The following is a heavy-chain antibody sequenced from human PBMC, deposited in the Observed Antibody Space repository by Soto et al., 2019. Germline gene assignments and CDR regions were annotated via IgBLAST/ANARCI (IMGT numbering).Heavy chain of an antibody. J-gene: IGHJ4*01. CDR3: ARGEQYSGRIFDY. D-gene: IGHD1-26*01. CDR2: TYYRSKWYY. CDR1: GDSVSSNSAG. V-gene: IGHV6-1*01. Sequence: SQTLSVTCAITGDSVSSNSAGWSWVRQSPSRGLEWLGRTYYRSKWYYEYAVSVRGRITINPDTSKNQYSLQLNSVTPEDTALYFCARGEQYSGRIFDYWGQGTLVTVSS.